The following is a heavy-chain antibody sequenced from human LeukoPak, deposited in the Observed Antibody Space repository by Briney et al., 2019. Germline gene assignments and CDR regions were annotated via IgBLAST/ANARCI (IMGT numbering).Heavy chain of an antibody. Sequence: PGGSLRLSCAASGFTFSSYAMHWVRQAPGKGLEYVSAISSNGGSTYYANSVKGRFTISRDNSKNTLYLQMGSLRAEDMAVYYCAGLRWELPPAWGQGTLVTVSS. D-gene: IGHD1-26*01. CDR2: ISSNGGST. CDR1: GFTFSSYA. J-gene: IGHJ5*02. V-gene: IGHV3-64*01. CDR3: AGLRWELPPA.